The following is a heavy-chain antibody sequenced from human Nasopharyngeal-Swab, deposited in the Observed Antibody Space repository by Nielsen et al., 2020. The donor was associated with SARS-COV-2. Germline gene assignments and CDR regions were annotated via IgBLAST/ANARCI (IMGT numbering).Heavy chain of an antibody. CDR2: IKSDGRST. V-gene: IGHV3-74*01. CDR3: AREPQLGEEAWFDP. Sequence: GESLKTLRAASGFSFSSYWMHWVRQAPGKGLVWVSRIKSDGRSTSYADSVKGRFTISRDNAKNTLYLQMNSLRAEDTAVSYCAREPQLGEEAWFDPWGQGTLVTVSS. D-gene: IGHD7-27*01. J-gene: IGHJ5*02. CDR1: GFSFSSYW.